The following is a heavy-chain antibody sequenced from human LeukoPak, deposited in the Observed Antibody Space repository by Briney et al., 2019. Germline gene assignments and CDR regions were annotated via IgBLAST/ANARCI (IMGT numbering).Heavy chain of an antibody. J-gene: IGHJ4*02. CDR3: ARDPSIAVAGDFDY. V-gene: IGHV1-2*02. D-gene: IGHD6-19*01. CDR1: GYTFTGYF. Sequence: ASVKVSCKASGYTFTGYFIHWVRQAPGQGLEWMGWINPNSGDTNYAQKFQGRVTMTRDTSISTAYMELSRLRSDDTAVYYCARDPSIAVAGDFDYWGQGTLVTVSS. CDR2: INPNSGDT.